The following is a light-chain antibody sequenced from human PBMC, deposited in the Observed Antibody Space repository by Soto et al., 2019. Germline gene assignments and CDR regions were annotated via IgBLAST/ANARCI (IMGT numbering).Light chain of an antibody. CDR1: SSDVGAYNY. CDR2: DVS. Sequence: QSALTQPASVSGSPGQSITISCTGTSSDVGAYNYVSWYQQHPGKAPKLMIYDVSNRPSGVSNRFSGSKSGNTASLTISGLQAEDEADYYCSSYTGSSTLTVFGGGTKVTVL. J-gene: IGLJ2*01. V-gene: IGLV2-14*01. CDR3: SSYTGSSTLTV.